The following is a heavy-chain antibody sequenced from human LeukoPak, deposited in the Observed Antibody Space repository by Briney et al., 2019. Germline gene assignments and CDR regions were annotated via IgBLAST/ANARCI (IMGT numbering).Heavy chain of an antibody. V-gene: IGHV3-33*01. CDR2: IWYDGSNK. J-gene: IGHJ6*02. Sequence: GGSLRPSCAASGFTFSSYGMHWVRQAPGKGLEWVAVIWYDGSNKYYADSVKGRFTISRDNSKNTLYLQMNSLRAEDTAVYYCAREYSSGWYSYYYYGMDVWGQGTTVTVSS. CDR1: GFTFSSYG. D-gene: IGHD6-19*01. CDR3: AREYSSGWYSYYYYGMDV.